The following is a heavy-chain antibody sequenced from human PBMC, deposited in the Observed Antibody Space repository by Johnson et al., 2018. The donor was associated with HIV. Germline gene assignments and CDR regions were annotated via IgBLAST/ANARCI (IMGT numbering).Heavy chain of an antibody. Sequence: VQLVESGGGVVQPGGSLRLSCAASGITVSSNYMSWVRQATGKGLEWVSAIGTAGDTYYPDSVKGRFTISRDNSKNTVYLQMNGLRAEDTALYFCAKGEQVWSVASAFDIWGQGTMVTVSS. J-gene: IGHJ3*02. CDR3: AKGEQVWSVASAFDI. CDR1: GITVSSNY. V-gene: IGHV3-13*01. D-gene: IGHD5-18*01. CDR2: IGTAGDT.